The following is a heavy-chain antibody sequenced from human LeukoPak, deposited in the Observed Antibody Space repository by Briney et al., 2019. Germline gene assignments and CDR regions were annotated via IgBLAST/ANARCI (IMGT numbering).Heavy chain of an antibody. V-gene: IGHV3-64*01. CDR2: ISSNGGST. J-gene: IGHJ3*02. Sequence: PGGSLRLSCAASGFTFSSYAMHWVRQAPGKGLEYVSAISSNGGSTYYANSVKGRFTISRDNSKNTLYLQMGSLRAEDMAVYYCARREEMGAFDIWGQGTMVTVSS. CDR3: ARREEMGAFDI. CDR1: GFTFSSYA. D-gene: IGHD5-24*01.